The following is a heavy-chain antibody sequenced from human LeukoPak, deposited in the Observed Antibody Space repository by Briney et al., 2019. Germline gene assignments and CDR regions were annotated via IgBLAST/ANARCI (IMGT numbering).Heavy chain of an antibody. Sequence: GGSLRLSCSASGFTFSSYAMHWVRQAPGKGLEYVSAISSNGGSTYYADSVKGRFTISRDNSKNTLYLQMSSLRAEDTAVYYCVKDSGYSYGHFDYWGLGTLVTVSS. CDR1: GFTFSSYA. CDR3: VKDSGYSYGHFDY. J-gene: IGHJ4*02. D-gene: IGHD5-18*01. CDR2: ISSNGGST. V-gene: IGHV3-64D*06.